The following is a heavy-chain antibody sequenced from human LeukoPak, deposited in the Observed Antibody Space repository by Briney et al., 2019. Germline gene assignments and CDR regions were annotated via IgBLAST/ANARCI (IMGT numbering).Heavy chain of an antibody. CDR3: ARVTGYMIEDYFDY. J-gene: IGHJ4*02. D-gene: IGHD3-22*01. V-gene: IGHV4-38-2*02. Sequence: SETLSLTCTVSGYSISSGYFWGWIRQPPGKGLECIGTIYHSGSTYYNPSLKSRVTISVDTSKNQFSLKLNSVTAADTAVYYCARVTGYMIEDYFDYWGQGTLVTVSS. CDR2: IYHSGST. CDR1: GYSISSGYF.